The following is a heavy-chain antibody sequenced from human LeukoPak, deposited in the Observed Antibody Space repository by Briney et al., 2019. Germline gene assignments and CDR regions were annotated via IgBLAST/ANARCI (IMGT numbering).Heavy chain of an antibody. D-gene: IGHD3-22*01. Sequence: GASVTVSCKTSGYTFTNHPMHWMRQAPGQRLEWMGWINTDNGNTKYSQKFRGRVAFTRDTSASTAYMELNSLTSEDTSVYYCAPLIGAYFDYWGQGTKVTVSS. CDR3: APLIGAYFDY. J-gene: IGHJ4*02. CDR2: INTDNGNT. V-gene: IGHV1-3*04. CDR1: GYTFTNHP.